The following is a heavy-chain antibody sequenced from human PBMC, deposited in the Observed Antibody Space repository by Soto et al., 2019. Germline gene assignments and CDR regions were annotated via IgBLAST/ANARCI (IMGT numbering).Heavy chain of an antibody. Sequence: QVQLVQSGAEVKKPGASVKVSCRASGYTFTSYVISWVRQAPGQGLEWMGWISAYNGNTNFAQKLQGRVTMTRDTSTSTAYMELRSLRSDDTAVYYCARVAATVAGPYGMDVWGRGTTVTVSS. CDR1: GYTFTSYV. D-gene: IGHD6-19*01. V-gene: IGHV1-18*01. CDR3: ARVAATVAGPYGMDV. J-gene: IGHJ6*02. CDR2: ISAYNGNT.